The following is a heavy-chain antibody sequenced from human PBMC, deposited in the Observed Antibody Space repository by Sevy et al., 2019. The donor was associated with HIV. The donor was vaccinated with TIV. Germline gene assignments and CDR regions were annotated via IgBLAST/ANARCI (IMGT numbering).Heavy chain of an antibody. CDR2: IYYSGST. D-gene: IGHD2-15*01. V-gene: IGHV4-30-4*01. CDR3: ARTNIVVVVAAPYNWFDP. CDR1: GGSISSGDYY. J-gene: IGHJ5*02. Sequence: LSLTCTVSGGSISSGDYYWSWIRQPPGKGLEWIGYIYYSGSTYYNPSLKSRVTISVDTSKNQFSLKLSSVTAADSAVYYCARTNIVVVVAAPYNWFDPWGQGTLVTVSS.